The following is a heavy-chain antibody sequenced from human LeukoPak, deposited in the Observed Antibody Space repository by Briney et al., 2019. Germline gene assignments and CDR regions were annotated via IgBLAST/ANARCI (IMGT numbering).Heavy chain of an antibody. Sequence: PGGSLRLSCAASGFTFSSYGMHWVRQAPGKGLEWVAVISYDGSNKYYADSVKGRFTISRDNSKNTLYLQMNSLRAEDTAVYYCAKEERRITIFGVADWFDPWGQGTLVTVSS. CDR1: GFTFSSYG. V-gene: IGHV3-30*18. CDR3: AKEERRITIFGVADWFDP. D-gene: IGHD3-3*01. CDR2: ISYDGSNK. J-gene: IGHJ5*02.